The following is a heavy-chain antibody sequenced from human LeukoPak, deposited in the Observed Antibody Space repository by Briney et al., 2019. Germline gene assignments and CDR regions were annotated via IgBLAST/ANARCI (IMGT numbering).Heavy chain of an antibody. D-gene: IGHD2-15*01. Sequence: AGGSLRLSCAASGFTFSTYYMNWVRQAPGKGLVWVSRINSDGTSTSYADSVKGRFTLSRDNAKNTLYLQMNSLRAEDTAIYYCARDLDARRIVPVDAFDPWGQGTLVTVSS. CDR2: INSDGTST. CDR1: GFTFSTYY. V-gene: IGHV3-74*01. J-gene: IGHJ5*02. CDR3: ARDLDARRIVPVDAFDP.